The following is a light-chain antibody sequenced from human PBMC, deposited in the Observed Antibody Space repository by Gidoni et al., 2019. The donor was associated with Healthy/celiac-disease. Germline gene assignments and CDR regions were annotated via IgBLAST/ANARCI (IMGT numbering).Light chain of an antibody. J-gene: IGLJ3*02. Sequence: SYELTQPPSVSVSPGQTASITCSGDKLGDKYACWYQQKPGQSPVLVIYQDSKRPSGIPERFSGSNSGNTATLTISGTQAMDEADYYCQAWDSSRWVFGGGTKL. CDR1: KLGDKY. V-gene: IGLV3-1*01. CDR3: QAWDSSRWV. CDR2: QDS.